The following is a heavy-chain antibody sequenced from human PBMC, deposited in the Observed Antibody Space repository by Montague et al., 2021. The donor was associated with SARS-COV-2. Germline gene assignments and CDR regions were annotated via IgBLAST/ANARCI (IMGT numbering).Heavy chain of an antibody. V-gene: IGHV2-5*02. Sequence: PALVKPTQTLTLTCTFSGFSLSTSGVGVGWIRQPPGKALERLALIYWDDDKRYSPSLKSRLTITKDTSKNQVVLTMTNMDPVDTATYYCARTYYDILTGYYTYDYWGQGTLVTVSS. D-gene: IGHD3-9*01. CDR3: ARTYYDILTGYYTYDY. CDR1: GFSLSTSGVG. CDR2: IYWDDDK. J-gene: IGHJ4*02.